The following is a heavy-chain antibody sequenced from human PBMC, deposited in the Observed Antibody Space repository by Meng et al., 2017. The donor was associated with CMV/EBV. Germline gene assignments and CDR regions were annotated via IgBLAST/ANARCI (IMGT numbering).Heavy chain of an antibody. V-gene: IGHV4-59*01. J-gene: IGHJ6*02. Sequence: SETLSLTCTVSGGSISSYYGSWIRQPAGKGLEWIGYIYYSGSTNYNPSLKSRVTISVDTSKNQFSLKLSSVTAADTAVYYCARAYYDFWSGYFRYPNGMDVWGQGTTVTVSS. CDR1: GGSISSYY. D-gene: IGHD3-3*01. CDR3: ARAYYDFWSGYFRYPNGMDV. CDR2: IYYSGST.